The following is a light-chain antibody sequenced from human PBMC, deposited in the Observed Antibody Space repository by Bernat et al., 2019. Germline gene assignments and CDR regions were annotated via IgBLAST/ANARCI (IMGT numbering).Light chain of an antibody. V-gene: IGLV6-57*04. CDR3: QSYDNSIWV. CDR2: ENN. CDR1: SGTIASSS. J-gene: IGLJ3*02. Sequence: NFMLTQPHSVSESPGKTVTISCTRSSGTIASSSVQWYQQRPGGAPTPVIYENNQRHTGVPDRFSCSIDSSSNSASLTISGLKTEDEADYYCQSYDNSIWVFGGGTRLTVL.